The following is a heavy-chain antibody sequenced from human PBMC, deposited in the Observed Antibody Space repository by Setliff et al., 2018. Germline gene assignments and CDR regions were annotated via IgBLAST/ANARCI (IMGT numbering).Heavy chain of an antibody. Sequence: GASVKVFCKASGYTFTSYGISWVRQAPGQGLEWMGWISTYNGDTDYAQKLQDRLTMTTDTSTSTVYMELRSLRSDDTAVYYCARLPYSYGMDVWGQGTTVTVSS. J-gene: IGHJ6*02. CDR2: ISTYNGDT. V-gene: IGHV1-18*01. CDR3: ARLPYSYGMDV. CDR1: GYTFTSYG.